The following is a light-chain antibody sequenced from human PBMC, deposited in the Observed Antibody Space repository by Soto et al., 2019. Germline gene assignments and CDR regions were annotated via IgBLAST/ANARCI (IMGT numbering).Light chain of an antibody. V-gene: IGKV1-39*01. CDR3: QQSYNAPPT. Sequence: DIQMTQSPSTQSPSVGERFIIGCRASQPISTYLNWFQQKPGKAPKLLIYAASTLQSGVPSRFSGSGSGTEFTLAISTLEPEDLATYYCQQSYNAPPTFGQGTKVDI. CDR1: QPISTY. CDR2: AAS. J-gene: IGKJ1*01.